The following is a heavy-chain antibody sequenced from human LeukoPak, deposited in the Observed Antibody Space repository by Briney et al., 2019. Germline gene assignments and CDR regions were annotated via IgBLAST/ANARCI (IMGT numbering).Heavy chain of an antibody. D-gene: IGHD6-6*01. V-gene: IGHV1-69*13. CDR3: ARDGGEYSSSSGRFDP. CDR1: GGTFSSYA. J-gene: IGHJ5*02. CDR2: IIPIFGTA. Sequence: ASVKVSCKASGGTFSSYAISWVRQAPGQGLEWMGGIIPIFGTANYAQKFQGRVTITADESTSTAYMELSSLRSEDTAVYYCARDGGEYSSSSGRFDPWGQGTLVTVSS.